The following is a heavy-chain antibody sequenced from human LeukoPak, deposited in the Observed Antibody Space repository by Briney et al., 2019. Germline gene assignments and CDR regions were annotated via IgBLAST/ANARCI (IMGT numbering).Heavy chain of an antibody. CDR1: GGTFSSYA. J-gene: IGHJ4*02. V-gene: IGHV1-69*13. Sequence: SVKVSCKASGGTFSSYAISWVRQAPGQGLEWMGGIIPIFGTANYAQKFQGRVTITADESTSTAYMELSSLRSEDTAVYYCARGPYYDFWSGSIDYWGQGTLVTVSS. CDR3: ARGPYYDFWSGSIDY. CDR2: IIPIFGTA. D-gene: IGHD3-3*01.